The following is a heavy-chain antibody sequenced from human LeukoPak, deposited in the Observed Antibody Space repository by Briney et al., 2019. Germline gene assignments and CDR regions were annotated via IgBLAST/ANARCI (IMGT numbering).Heavy chain of an antibody. CDR1: GFTFSSFA. D-gene: IGHD3-22*01. CDR2: ISGSGDNT. CDR3: AKGSYYDSSGSFYFDY. Sequence: GGSLRLSCAASGFTFSSFALSWVRQAPGKGLEWVSGISGSGDNTYYADSVKGRFTISRDNSKNTLYVQVNSLGTEDTAAYYCAKGSYYDSSGSFYFDYWGQGTLVTVSS. J-gene: IGHJ4*02. V-gene: IGHV3-23*01.